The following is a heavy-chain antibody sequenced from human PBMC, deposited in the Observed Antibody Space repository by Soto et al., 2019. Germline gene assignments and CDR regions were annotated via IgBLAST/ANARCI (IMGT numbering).Heavy chain of an antibody. Sequence: PGGSLRLSCAASGFTFSSYGMHWVRQAPGKGLEWVAVIWYDGSNKYYADSVKGRFTISRDNSKNTLYLQMNSLRAEDTAVYYCARDSLYYDSSGYPFDYWGQGTLLTVSX. J-gene: IGHJ4*02. V-gene: IGHV3-33*01. D-gene: IGHD3-22*01. CDR3: ARDSLYYDSSGYPFDY. CDR2: IWYDGSNK. CDR1: GFTFSSYG.